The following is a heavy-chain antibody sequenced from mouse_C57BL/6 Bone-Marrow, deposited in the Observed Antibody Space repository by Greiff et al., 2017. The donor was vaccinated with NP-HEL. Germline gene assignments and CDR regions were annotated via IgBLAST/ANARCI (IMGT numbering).Heavy chain of an antibody. CDR1: GYTFTSNW. CDR3: ARDSGYAFDY. D-gene: IGHD3-2*02. Sequence: QVQLQQPGTELVKPGASVKLPCKASGYTFTSNWMHWVRQRPGQGLEWIGNINPSNGGTNYNEKFKSKATVTVDKSSSTAYMQLSSLTSEDSAVYYCARDSGYAFDYWGQGTTLTVSS. J-gene: IGHJ2*01. CDR2: INPSNGGT. V-gene: IGHV1-53*01.